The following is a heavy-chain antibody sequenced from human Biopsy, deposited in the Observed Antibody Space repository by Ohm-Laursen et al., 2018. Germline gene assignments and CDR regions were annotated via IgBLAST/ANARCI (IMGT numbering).Heavy chain of an antibody. CDR1: GFTFSSYA. CDR2: IRSNGGST. CDR3: TKADDFWSPEGYYYYFSGMDV. J-gene: IGHJ6*02. V-gene: IGHV3-23*01. D-gene: IGHD3-3*01. Sequence: SLRLSCTASGFTFSSYAMSWVRQAPGKGLEWVSAIRSNGGSTYYANSVKGRFTISRDNSKNILFLQVNNLRAEDTAIYYCTKADDFWSPEGYYYYFSGMDVWGQGTTVTVSS.